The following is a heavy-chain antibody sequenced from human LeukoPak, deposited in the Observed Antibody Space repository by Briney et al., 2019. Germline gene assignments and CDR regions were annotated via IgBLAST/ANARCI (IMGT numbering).Heavy chain of an antibody. Sequence: GGSLRLSCAASGFTFSDYYMSWIRQAPGKGLEWVSYISSSGSTIYYADSVKGRFTISRDNAKNSLYLQMNSLRAEDTAVYYCARELLNYYDSSGPLDYWSQGTLVTVSS. J-gene: IGHJ4*02. CDR1: GFTFSDYY. D-gene: IGHD3-22*01. CDR2: ISSSGSTI. CDR3: ARELLNYYDSSGPLDY. V-gene: IGHV3-11*04.